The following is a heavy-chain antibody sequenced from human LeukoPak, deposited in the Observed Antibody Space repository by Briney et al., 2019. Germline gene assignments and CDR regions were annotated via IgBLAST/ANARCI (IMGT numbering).Heavy chain of an antibody. CDR1: RGSISNYW. CDR3: ARDAGGYEDY. Sequence: PSETLSLTCTVSRGSISNYWWSWIRQAAGKGLEWIGRVCPSGTTHYNPSLQSRVTLSVDTSKNQFSLKLSSLTAADTAVYYCARDAGGYEDYWGQGTLVTVSS. D-gene: IGHD5-12*01. CDR2: VCPSGTT. V-gene: IGHV4-4*07. J-gene: IGHJ4*02.